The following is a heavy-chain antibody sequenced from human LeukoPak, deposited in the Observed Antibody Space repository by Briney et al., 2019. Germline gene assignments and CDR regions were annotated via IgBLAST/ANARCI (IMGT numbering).Heavy chain of an antibody. J-gene: IGHJ4*02. Sequence: GRPLRLSCAASGFTFSSFSMNWVRQAPGKGLEWVSYISGRSGTISYAASVKGRYTISADYAKNSLFLQMNSLRAEDTAVYYCARDVSYAFDHWGQGTLVTVSS. CDR1: GFTFSSFS. V-gene: IGHV3-48*01. CDR3: ARDVSYAFDH. D-gene: IGHD3-16*01. CDR2: ISGRSGTI.